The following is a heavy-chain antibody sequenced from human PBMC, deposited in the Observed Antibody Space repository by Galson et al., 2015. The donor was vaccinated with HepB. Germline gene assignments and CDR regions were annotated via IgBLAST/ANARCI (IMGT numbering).Heavy chain of an antibody. Sequence: SVKVSCKASGYTFTSYGISWVRQAPGQGLEWMGWINAGNGNTKYSQKFQGRVTITRDTSASTAYMELSSLRSEDTAVYYCARVDIVALYSSGWDRFWGQGTLVTVSS. CDR3: ARVDIVALYSSGWDRF. D-gene: IGHD6-19*01. V-gene: IGHV1-3*01. J-gene: IGHJ4*02. CDR1: GYTFTSYG. CDR2: INAGNGNT.